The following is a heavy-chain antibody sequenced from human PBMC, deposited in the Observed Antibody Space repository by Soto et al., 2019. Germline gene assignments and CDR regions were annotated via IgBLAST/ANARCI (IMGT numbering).Heavy chain of an antibody. CDR2: TYHIGTT. J-gene: IGHJ5*02. CDR1: GLSVTTETYY. CDR3: ARDERKSCSGGNCDGNKWFDP. D-gene: IGHD2-15*01. Sequence: PSDTLSLTCSVSGLSVTTETYYWSSIRQSPEKGLEWIGYTYHIGTTKYHPPRKGRVTLSMDTSKNPFSLDLRSVTAADTAVYYCARDERKSCSGGNCDGNKWFDPWGQGTRVT. V-gene: IGHV4-61*01.